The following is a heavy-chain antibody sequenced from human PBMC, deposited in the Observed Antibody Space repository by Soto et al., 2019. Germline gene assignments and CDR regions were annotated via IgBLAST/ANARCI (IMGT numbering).Heavy chain of an antibody. CDR3: ATSNLVVVIYYMDV. J-gene: IGHJ6*03. CDR1: GFTFSSYA. Sequence: EVQLLESGGGLVPPGGSLRRSCAASGFTFSSYAMSWVRQAPGKGLEWVSAIIGSGGSTYYADSVKGRFTIAGDNSKNTQYLQMNYLRADDTAVYYCATSNLVVVIYYMDVWGKGTTVTVS. CDR2: IIGSGGST. V-gene: IGHV3-23*01. D-gene: IGHD2-21*01.